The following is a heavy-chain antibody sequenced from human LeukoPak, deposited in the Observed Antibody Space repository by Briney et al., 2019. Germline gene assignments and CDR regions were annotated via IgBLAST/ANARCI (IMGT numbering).Heavy chain of an antibody. D-gene: IGHD3-22*01. J-gene: IGHJ4*02. CDR3: GRMYYYDSSAYGSHLALDY. CDR1: GFTFSSYW. CDR2: IYSGGST. Sequence: GGSLRLSCAASGFTFSSYWMHWVRQAPGKGLEWVSVIYSGGSTYYADSVKGRFTISRDNAKNTLYLQMNSLRAEDTAVYYCGRMYYYDSSAYGSHLALDYWGQGTLVTVSS. V-gene: IGHV3-66*01.